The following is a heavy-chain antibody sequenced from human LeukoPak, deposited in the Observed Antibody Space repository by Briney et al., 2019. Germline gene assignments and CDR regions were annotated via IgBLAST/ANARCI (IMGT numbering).Heavy chain of an antibody. CDR2: IIPIFDTA. D-gene: IGHD2-15*01. CDR3: ARKDPGDAFDI. J-gene: IGHJ3*02. V-gene: IGHV1-69*05. Sequence: ASVKVSCKDSGGTFSTYAISWVRQAPGQGLEWMGGIIPIFDTANYAQKFQGRVTIITDESTSTAYMELSSLRSEDTAVYYCARKDPGDAFDIWGQGTMVTVSS. CDR1: GGTFSTYA.